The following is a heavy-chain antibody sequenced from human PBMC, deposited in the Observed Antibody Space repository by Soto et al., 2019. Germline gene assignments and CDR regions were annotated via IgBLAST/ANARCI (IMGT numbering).Heavy chain of an antibody. V-gene: IGHV4-59*08. CDR1: GGTISSWY. J-gene: IGHJ4*02. D-gene: IGHD1-26*01. CDR3: ARRYGSAIDY. CDR2: IYYSGST. Sequence: QVQLQESGPGLVKPSETLSLTCTVSGGTISSWYWSWIRQPPGKGLEWIGYIYYSGSTNCNPSLKSRVTISVDTSKTQVSLKLSSVTAADTAVYCCARRYGSAIDYWGQGTLVPVSS.